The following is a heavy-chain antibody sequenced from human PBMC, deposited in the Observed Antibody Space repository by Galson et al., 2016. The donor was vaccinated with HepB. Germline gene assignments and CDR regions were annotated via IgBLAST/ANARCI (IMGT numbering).Heavy chain of an antibody. D-gene: IGHD2-21*02. CDR2: MVPILDRP. CDR3: ARDDSYCGVDCYRHFVH. J-gene: IGHJ5*02. Sequence: CKASGGSSIAYTISWLRQAPGQGLEWLGRMVPILDRPNYAQSFQDRLTITADKYTNTAYMELNSLISDDTAVYYCARDDSYCGVDCYRHFVHWGQGTLVTVSS. V-gene: IGHV1-69*08. CDR1: GGSSIAYT.